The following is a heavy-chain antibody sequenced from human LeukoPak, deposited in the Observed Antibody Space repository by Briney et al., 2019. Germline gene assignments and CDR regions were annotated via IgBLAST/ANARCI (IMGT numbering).Heavy chain of an antibody. D-gene: IGHD1-14*01. Sequence: AQTESLACTVSGRSISISSDYCGWIRQPPGKGLERNGRMYYSGSTYYNPSLKSRDTISVDTSKNQCTLKLSSVTASDTAVYYCARTGWSVAYWGQGTLVTVSS. V-gene: IGHV4-39*06. CDR2: MYYSGST. J-gene: IGHJ4*02. CDR1: GRSISISSDY. CDR3: ARTGWSVAY.